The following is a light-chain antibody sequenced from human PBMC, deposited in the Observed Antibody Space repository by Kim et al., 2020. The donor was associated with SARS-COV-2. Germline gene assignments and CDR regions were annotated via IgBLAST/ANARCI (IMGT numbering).Light chain of an antibody. Sequence: AAEGAKVTITCRASQSIVTWMSWYQQKPGKALNLLIYDASILQSGVPSRFSGSGSGTDFTLTISSLQPDDFATYYCQQYDSDSPTFGPGTKVEIK. V-gene: IGKV1-5*01. CDR3: QQYDSDSPT. CDR2: DAS. J-gene: IGKJ1*01. CDR1: QSIVTW.